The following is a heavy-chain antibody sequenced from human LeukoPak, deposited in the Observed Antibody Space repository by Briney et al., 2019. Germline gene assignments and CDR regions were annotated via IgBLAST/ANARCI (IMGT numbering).Heavy chain of an antibody. CDR1: GGSISSSSYY. J-gene: IGHJ5*01. CDR2: IYYSGST. Sequence: SETLSLTCTVSGGSISSSSYYWGWIRQPPGKGLEWIGSIYYSGSTYYNPSLKSRVTISVDTSKNQFSLKLSSVTAADTAVYYRARPRYDILTCLVDGFGPLGQGTPVTVSS. D-gene: IGHD3-9*01. V-gene: IGHV4-39*01. CDR3: ARPRYDILTCLVDGFGP.